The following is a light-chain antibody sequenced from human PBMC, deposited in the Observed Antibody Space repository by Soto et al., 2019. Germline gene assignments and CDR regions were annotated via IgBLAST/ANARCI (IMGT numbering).Light chain of an antibody. CDR1: QSVSSN. Sequence: EIVMTQSPATLSVSPGERATLSCRASQSVSSNLAWYQQIPGQAPRLLIYGASTRATGIPARFSGSGSGTEFTLTISSLQSEAFAVYYCQKYNNWPPWTFGQGTKVEIK. CDR3: QKYNNWPPWT. J-gene: IGKJ1*01. V-gene: IGKV3-15*01. CDR2: GAS.